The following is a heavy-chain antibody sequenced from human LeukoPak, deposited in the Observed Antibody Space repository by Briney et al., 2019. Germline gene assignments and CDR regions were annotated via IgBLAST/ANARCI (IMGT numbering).Heavy chain of an antibody. V-gene: IGHV3-7*01. CDR2: IKKDGTEK. Sequence: PGGSLRLSCAASGFTFNNYGMSWVRQAPRKGLEWVANIKKDGTEKYYVDSVKGRFTISRDNAKNSLYLQMNSLRAEDTAVYYCARDNWSGIGFYFDYWGQGTLVTVSS. D-gene: IGHD6-13*01. CDR1: GFTFNNYG. J-gene: IGHJ4*02. CDR3: ARDNWSGIGFYFDY.